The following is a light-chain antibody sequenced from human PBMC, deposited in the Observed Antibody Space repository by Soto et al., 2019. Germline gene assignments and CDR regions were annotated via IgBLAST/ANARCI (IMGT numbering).Light chain of an antibody. V-gene: IGKV1-5*01. CDR3: QQYNTYSPPWT. CDR1: RSISNW. Sequence: DIQMTQSPSTLSASVGDRVTITCRASRSISNWLAWYQQKPGTAPKLLIYDASSLEGGVPSRFSGSGSGTEFTLTISSLQRDDFATYYCQQYNTYSPPWTFGQGTKVDI. J-gene: IGKJ1*01. CDR2: DAS.